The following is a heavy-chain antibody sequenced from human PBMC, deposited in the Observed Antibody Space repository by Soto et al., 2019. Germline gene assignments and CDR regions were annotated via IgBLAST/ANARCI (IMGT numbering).Heavy chain of an antibody. V-gene: IGHV3-23*01. D-gene: IGHD6-19*01. CDR3: ETGSSGWARLWDY. Sequence: QRXGSLRLSFSASRFTVSTYAMSWVRQAPGKGLEWVSAIGSSVTPTYYADSVKGRFTVSRDNSKFTLFLQMNSLRVEDTAVYYCETGSSGWARLWDYRGQGTLVTVSS. CDR1: RFTVSTYA. J-gene: IGHJ4*02. CDR2: IGSSVTPT.